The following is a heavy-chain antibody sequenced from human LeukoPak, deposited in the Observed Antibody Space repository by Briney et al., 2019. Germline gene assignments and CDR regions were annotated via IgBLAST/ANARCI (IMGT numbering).Heavy chain of an antibody. J-gene: IGHJ3*02. Sequence: PGRSLRLSCAASGFTFSSYGMHWVRQAPGKGLEWVAVISYDGSNKYYADSVKGRFTISRDNSKNTLYLQMNSLRAEDTAVYYCARDPGSGSYYKYAFDIWGQGTMVTVSS. V-gene: IGHV3-30*03. CDR1: GFTFSSYG. D-gene: IGHD3-10*01. CDR3: ARDPGSGSYYKYAFDI. CDR2: ISYDGSNK.